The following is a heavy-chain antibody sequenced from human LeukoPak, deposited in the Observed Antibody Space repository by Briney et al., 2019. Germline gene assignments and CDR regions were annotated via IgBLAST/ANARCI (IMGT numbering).Heavy chain of an antibody. CDR2: IKSKIDGETT. CDR3: TSGAEGGATVVKNGFDY. CDR1: GFSFSYAW. V-gene: IGHV3-15*01. D-gene: IGHD2-21*01. Sequence: GGSLRLSCAASGFSFSYAWMSWVRQAPGKGLEWIGRIKSKIDGETTDYATPVNDRFTISRDDSEKTLYLQIKSLQAEDTAVYYCTSGAEGGATVVKNGFDYWGQGTLVTVSS. J-gene: IGHJ4*02.